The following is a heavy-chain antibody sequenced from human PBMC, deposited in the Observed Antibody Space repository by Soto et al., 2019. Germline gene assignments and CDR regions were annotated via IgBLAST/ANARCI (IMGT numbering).Heavy chain of an antibody. CDR1: GFTFSSYG. J-gene: IGHJ5*02. CDR2: IWYDESNK. D-gene: IGHD1-26*01. V-gene: IGHV3-33*01. CDR3: ARAPGSGSYYDWFDP. Sequence: QVQLVESGGGVVQPGRSLRLSCAASGFTFSSYGMHWVRQAPGKGLEWVAVIWYDESNKYYADSVKGRFTISRDNSKNTLYLQMNSLRAEDTAVYYCARAPGSGSYYDWFDPWGQGTLVTVSS.